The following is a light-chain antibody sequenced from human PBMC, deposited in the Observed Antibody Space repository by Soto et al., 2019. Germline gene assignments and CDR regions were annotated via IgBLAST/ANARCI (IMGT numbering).Light chain of an antibody. Sequence: QSVLNQPASVSGSPGQSITISCTGTSTDVGGYNYVSWYQHHPGKGPKLMIFDVSNRPSGVSNRFFGSKFCDTASLTISGLQPEDDAVYYSSSYTTCNTPQIVFLTVTNVPVL. CDR2: DVS. CDR3: SSYTTCNTPQIV. J-gene: IGLJ1*01. CDR1: STDVGGYNY. V-gene: IGLV2-14*03.